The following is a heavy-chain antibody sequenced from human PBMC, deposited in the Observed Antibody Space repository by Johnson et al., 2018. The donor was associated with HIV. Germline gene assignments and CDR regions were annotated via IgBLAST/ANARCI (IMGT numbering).Heavy chain of an antibody. CDR3: ARDSGEGWELLTDAFDI. Sequence: QVQLVESGGGVVQPGRSLRLSCAASGFTFSSYAMHWVRQAPGKGLEWVALVSYDGSVKYYADSVKGRFIISRDNSKNTLYLQMNSLRLEDTAVYYCARDSGEGWELLTDAFDIWGQGTMVTVCS. CDR1: GFTFSSYA. J-gene: IGHJ3*02. D-gene: IGHD1-26*01. V-gene: IGHV3-30*04. CDR2: VSYDGSVK.